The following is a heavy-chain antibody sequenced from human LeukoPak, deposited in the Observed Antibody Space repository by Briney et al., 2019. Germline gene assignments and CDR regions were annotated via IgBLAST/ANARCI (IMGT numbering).Heavy chain of an antibody. V-gene: IGHV3-30*02. J-gene: IGHJ4*02. CDR1: GFTFSSYG. CDR3: ARGVYGDYPLEGSYYFDF. D-gene: IGHD4-17*01. CDR2: IRYDGSNK. Sequence: PGGSLRLSCAASGFTFSSYGMHWVRQAPGKGLEWVAFIRYDGSNKYYADSVKGRFTISRDNSKNTLYLQMNSLRAEDTAVYYCARGVYGDYPLEGSYYFDFWGQGTLVTVSS.